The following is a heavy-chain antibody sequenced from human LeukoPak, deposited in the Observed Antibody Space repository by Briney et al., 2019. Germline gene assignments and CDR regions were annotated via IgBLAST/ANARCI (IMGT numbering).Heavy chain of an antibody. CDR3: ARGVRDIVVVVAATAANFDY. CDR1: GGSFSGYY. Sequence: SEILSLTCAVYGGSFSGYYWSWIRQPPGKGLEWIGEINHSGSTNYNPSLKSRVTISVDTSKNQFSLKLSSVTAADTAVYYCARGVRDIVVVVAATAANFDYWGQGTLVTVSS. J-gene: IGHJ4*02. D-gene: IGHD2-15*01. V-gene: IGHV4-34*01. CDR2: INHSGST.